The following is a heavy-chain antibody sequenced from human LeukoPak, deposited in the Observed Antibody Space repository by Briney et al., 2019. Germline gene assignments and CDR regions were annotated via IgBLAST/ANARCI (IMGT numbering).Heavy chain of an antibody. J-gene: IGHJ4*02. Sequence: HPGGSLGLSCAASGFTFSYYGMHWVRQAPGKGLEWVGFVRFDGNEKYYADSVKGRFTISRDTSRNTLYLQMNSLRAEDTAVYYCAKDSSGGFIDYWGQGTLVTVSS. V-gene: IGHV3-30*02. CDR1: GFTFSYYG. CDR2: VRFDGNEK. D-gene: IGHD6-25*01. CDR3: AKDSSGGFIDY.